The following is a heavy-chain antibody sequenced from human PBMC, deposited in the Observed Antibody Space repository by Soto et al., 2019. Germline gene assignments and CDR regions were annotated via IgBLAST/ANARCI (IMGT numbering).Heavy chain of an antibody. J-gene: IGHJ3*02. V-gene: IGHV3-11*01. CDR1: GFTFRDYY. CDR3: NGYYSYAFDI. D-gene: IGHD3-22*01. Sequence: GGSLRLSCAASGFTFRDYYMSWMRQAPGKGLEWVSYISSSGSTIYYADSVKGRFTISRDNAKNSLYLQMNSLRAEDTAVYYCNGYYSYAFDIWGQGTMVTVSS. CDR2: ISSSGSTI.